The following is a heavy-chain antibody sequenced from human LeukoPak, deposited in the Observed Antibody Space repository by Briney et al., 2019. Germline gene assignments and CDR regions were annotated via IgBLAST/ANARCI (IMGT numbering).Heavy chain of an antibody. V-gene: IGHV1-69*04. D-gene: IGHD3-22*01. CDR3: ARGQLHSRYPHSSGYYYDY. CDR2: IIPILGIA. Sequence: GASVKVSCKASGGTFSSYAISWVRQAPGQGLEWMGRIIPILGIANYAQKFQGRVTITADKSTSTAYMELSSLRSEDTAVYYCARGQLHSRYPHSSGYYYDYWGQGTLVTVSS. CDR1: GGTFSSYA. J-gene: IGHJ4*02.